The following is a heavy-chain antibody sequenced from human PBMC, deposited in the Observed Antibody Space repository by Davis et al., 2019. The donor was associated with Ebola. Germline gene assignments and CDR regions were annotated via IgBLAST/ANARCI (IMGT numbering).Heavy chain of an antibody. CDR1: GYGFTTYG. V-gene: IGHV1-18*01. D-gene: IGHD3-10*01. CDR2: ISAYNGNT. CDR3: TGGGSYYVLDY. Sequence: ASVKVSCKASGYGFTTYGISWVRQAPGQGLEWMGWISAYNGNTNYAQKFQGRVTMTTDTSTNTAYMELRSLRSNDTAVYYCTGGGSYYVLDYWGQGTLVTVSS. J-gene: IGHJ4*02.